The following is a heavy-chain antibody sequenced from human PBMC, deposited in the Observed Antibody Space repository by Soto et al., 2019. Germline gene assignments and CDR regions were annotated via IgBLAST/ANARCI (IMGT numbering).Heavy chain of an antibody. CDR3: ARGPYPKRSFSYFDY. V-gene: IGHV4-34*01. CDR2: INHSGST. Sequence: PSETLSLTCTVSGGSISSYYWSWIRQPPGKGLEWIGEINHSGSTNYNPSLKSRVTISVDTSKNQFSLKLSSVTAADTAVYYCARGPYPKRSFSYFDYWGQGTLVTVSS. J-gene: IGHJ4*02. CDR1: GGSISSYY. D-gene: IGHD3-10*01.